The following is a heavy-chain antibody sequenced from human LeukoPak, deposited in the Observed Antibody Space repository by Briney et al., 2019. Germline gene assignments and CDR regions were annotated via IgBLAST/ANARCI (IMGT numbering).Heavy chain of an antibody. V-gene: IGHV1-46*01. Sequence: ASVKVSCKASGYTFTSYYMHWVRQAPGQGLEWMGIINPSGGSTSYAQKFQGRVTMTRDMSTSTVYMELSSLRSEDTAVYCCARSPIRAGYMDVWGKGTTVTVSS. CDR1: GYTFTSYY. J-gene: IGHJ6*03. D-gene: IGHD3-9*01. CDR3: ARSPIRAGYMDV. CDR2: INPSGGST.